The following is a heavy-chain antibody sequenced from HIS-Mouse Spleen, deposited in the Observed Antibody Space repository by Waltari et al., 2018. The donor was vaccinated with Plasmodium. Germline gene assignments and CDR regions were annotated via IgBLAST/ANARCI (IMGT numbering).Heavy chain of an antibody. CDR2: INHSGST. D-gene: IGHD7-27*01. J-gene: IGHJ3*02. CDR3: ARGQLGIDAFDI. Sequence: QVQLQQWGAGLLKPSETLSLTCAVYGGSFSGYYWSCIRQPPGKGLEWIGEINHSGSTNYNPSLKSRVTISVDTSKNQFSLKLSSVTAADTAVYYCARGQLGIDAFDIWGQGTMVTVSS. CDR1: GGSFSGYY. V-gene: IGHV4-34*01.